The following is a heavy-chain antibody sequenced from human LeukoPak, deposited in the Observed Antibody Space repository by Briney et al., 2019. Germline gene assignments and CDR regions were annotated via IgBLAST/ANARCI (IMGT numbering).Heavy chain of an antibody. Sequence: GGSLRLSCAASGFTFSSYAMHWVRQAPGKGLEGVALISYDGRNKYYADSVKGRFTLSRDNSKNTLYLQMNSLRAEDTAVYYCARDRVVVVVAAPKLWGQGTLVTVSS. J-gene: IGHJ4*02. CDR3: ARDRVVVVVAAPKL. D-gene: IGHD2-15*01. CDR2: ISYDGRNK. CDR1: GFTFSSYA. V-gene: IGHV3-30*04.